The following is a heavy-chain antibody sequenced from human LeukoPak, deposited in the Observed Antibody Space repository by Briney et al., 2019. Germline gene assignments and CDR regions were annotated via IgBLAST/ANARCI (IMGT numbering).Heavy chain of an antibody. CDR2: IYSGGNT. J-gene: IGHJ4*02. Sequence: GGSLGLSCAASGFTFSTNYMSWVRQAPGKGLEWVSVIYSGGNTYYADSVKGRFTISRDNSKNTVYLQMNSLRAEDTAVYYCARGLYADYAFDYWGQGTLVTVSS. CDR3: ARGLYADYAFDY. D-gene: IGHD4-17*01. V-gene: IGHV3-66*01. CDR1: GFTFSTNY.